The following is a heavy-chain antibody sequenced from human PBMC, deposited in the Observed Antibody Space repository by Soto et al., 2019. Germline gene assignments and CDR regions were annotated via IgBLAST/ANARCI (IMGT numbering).Heavy chain of an antibody. V-gene: IGHV4-61*01. CDR1: GASVLSGSYD. CDR2: IYYSGST. J-gene: IGHJ5*02. CDR3: ARDRTRYPFDP. Sequence: ESRALACTVSGASVLSGSYDGSWIRQPPGKGLEWIGYIYYSGSTNYNPSLKSRVTISVDTSKNQFSLKLSSVTAEDTAVYYCARDRTRYPFDPWGQGTLVTVSS. D-gene: IGHD2-2*01.